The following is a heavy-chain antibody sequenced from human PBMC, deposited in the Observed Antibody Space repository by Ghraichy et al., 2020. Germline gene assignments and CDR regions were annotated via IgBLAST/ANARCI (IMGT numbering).Heavy chain of an antibody. CDR2: IIPILDIT. V-gene: IGHV1-69*04. J-gene: IGHJ5*02. CDR1: GGTFSSYA. D-gene: IGHD3-22*01. CDR3: ARDSPMYYYDSSGYYFWWYDP. Sequence: SLKVSCKASGGTFSSYAISWVRQAPGQGLEWMGRIIPILDITNYAQRFQGRVTITADKSTSTAYMELSSLRSEDTAVYYCARDSPMYYYDSSGYYFWWYDPWGQGTLITVSS.